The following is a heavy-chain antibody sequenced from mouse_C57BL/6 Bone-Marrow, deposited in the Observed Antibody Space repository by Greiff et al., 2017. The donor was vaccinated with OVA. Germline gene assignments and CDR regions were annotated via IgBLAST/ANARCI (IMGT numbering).Heavy chain of an antibody. V-gene: IGHV5-6*01. CDR1: GFTFSSYG. CDR3: ARRGYSNHWYFDV. Sequence: EVQRVESGGDLVKPGGSLKLSCAASGFTFSSYGMSWVRQTPDKRLEWVATISSGGSYTYYPDSVKGRFTISRDNAKNTLYLQMSSLKSEDTAMYYCARRGYSNHWYFDVWGTGTTVTVSS. J-gene: IGHJ1*03. D-gene: IGHD2-5*01. CDR2: ISSGGSYT.